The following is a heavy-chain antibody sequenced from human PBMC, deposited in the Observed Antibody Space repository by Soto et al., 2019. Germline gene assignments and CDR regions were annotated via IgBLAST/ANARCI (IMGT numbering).Heavy chain of an antibody. CDR1: GGSVSSGSYY. CDR2: IFHSGTT. J-gene: IGHJ4*02. D-gene: IGHD1-20*01. V-gene: IGHV4-61*01. CDR3: ARVHITGPVHS. Sequence: TSETLSLTCTVSGGSVSSGSYYWSWIRQPPGKGLEWIGNIFHSGTTNYNASLRSRVSMSVDTPTNQFSLKLMSVTAADTAVYYCARVHITGPVHSWGQGNLVTSPQ.